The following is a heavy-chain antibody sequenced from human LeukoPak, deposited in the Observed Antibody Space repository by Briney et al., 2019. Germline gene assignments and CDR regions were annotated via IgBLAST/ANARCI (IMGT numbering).Heavy chain of an antibody. CDR1: GYTFTSYG. D-gene: IGHD6-19*01. CDR3: ARDREAVAGGKLDFDY. CDR2: ISAYNGNT. V-gene: IGHV1-18*01. Sequence: ASVKVSCKASGYTFTSYGISWVRQAPGQGLEWMGWISAYNGNTNYAQKLQGRVTMTTDTSTSTAYMELRSLRSDDTAVYYCARDREAVAGGKLDFDYWGQGTLVTVSS. J-gene: IGHJ4*02.